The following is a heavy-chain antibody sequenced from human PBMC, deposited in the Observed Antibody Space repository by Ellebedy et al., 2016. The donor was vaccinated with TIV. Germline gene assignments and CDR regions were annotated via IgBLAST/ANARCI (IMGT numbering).Heavy chain of an antibody. CDR3: ARSAYHSSGWYEIDY. Sequence: SGPTLVKPTQTLTLTCTFSGFSLSTSGMCVSWIRQPPGKALEWLARIDWDDDKYYSTSLKTRLTISKDTSKNQVVLTMTNMDPVDTATYYCARSAYHSSGWYEIDYWGQGTLVTVSS. CDR1: GFSLSTSGMC. V-gene: IGHV2-70*11. J-gene: IGHJ4*02. D-gene: IGHD6-19*01. CDR2: IDWDDDK.